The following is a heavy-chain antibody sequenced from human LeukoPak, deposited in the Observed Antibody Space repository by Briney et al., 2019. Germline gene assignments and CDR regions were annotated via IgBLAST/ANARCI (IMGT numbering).Heavy chain of an antibody. CDR1: GGSFSGYY. CDR2: INHSGST. J-gene: IGHJ5*02. D-gene: IGHD2-15*01. CDR3: ARGSNCSGGSCYPINWFDP. Sequence: SETLSLTCAVYGGSFSGYYWSWVRQPPEKGLEWIGEINHSGSTNYNPSLKSRVTISVDTSKNQFSLKLSSVTAADTAVYYCARGSNCSGGSCYPINWFDPWGQGTLVTVSS. V-gene: IGHV4-34*01.